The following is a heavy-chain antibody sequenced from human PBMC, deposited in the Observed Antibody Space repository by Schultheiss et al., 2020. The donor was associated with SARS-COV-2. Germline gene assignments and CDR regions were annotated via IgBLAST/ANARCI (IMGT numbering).Heavy chain of an antibody. V-gene: IGHV1-69*06. Sequence: SVKVSCKASGGTFSSYAISWVRQAPGQGLEWMGGIIPIFGTANYAQKFQGRVTITADKSTSTVYMELSSLRSEDTAVYYCARVAENRYYDILTGYGYGMDVWGQGTTVTVSS. D-gene: IGHD3-9*01. CDR2: IIPIFGTA. CDR1: GGTFSSYA. J-gene: IGHJ6*02. CDR3: ARVAENRYYDILTGYGYGMDV.